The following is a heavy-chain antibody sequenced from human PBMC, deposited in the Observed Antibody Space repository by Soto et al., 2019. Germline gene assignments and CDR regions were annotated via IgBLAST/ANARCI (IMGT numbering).Heavy chain of an antibody. V-gene: IGHV1-2*04. D-gene: IGHD1-26*01. CDR1: GGTFSSYA. CDR2: IIPIFGGT. Sequence: ASVKVSCKASGGTFSSYAISLVRQAPGQGLEWMGGIIPIFGGTNYAQKFQGWVTMTRDTSISTAYMELSRLRSDDTAVYYCARDTKSQLRPWGQGTLVTVSS. CDR3: ARDTKSQLRP. J-gene: IGHJ5*02.